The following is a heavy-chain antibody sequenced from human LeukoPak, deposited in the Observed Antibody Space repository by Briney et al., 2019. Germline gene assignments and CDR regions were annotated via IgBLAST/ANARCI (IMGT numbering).Heavy chain of an antibody. V-gene: IGHV1-46*01. CDR3: ARVRGYDSSGYYWPARPEYDY. J-gene: IGHJ4*02. Sequence: ASVKVSCKASGYTFTSYYMHWVRQAPGQGLEWMGMINPSGGSTSYAQKFQGRVTMTRDTSTSTVYMELSSLRSEDTAVYYCARVRGYDSSGYYWPARPEYDYWGQGTLVTVSS. D-gene: IGHD3-22*01. CDR2: INPSGGST. CDR1: GYTFTSYY.